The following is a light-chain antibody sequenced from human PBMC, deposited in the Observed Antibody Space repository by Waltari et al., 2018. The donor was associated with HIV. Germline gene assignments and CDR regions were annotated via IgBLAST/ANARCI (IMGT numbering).Light chain of an antibody. CDR2: ASS. CDR1: QGVNSY. J-gene: IGKJ5*01. Sequence: DIQLTQSPSFLSASVGDRVTITCRASQGVNSYLAWYQQEPGKAPKLLIYASSTLQSGVPARFSGSGSGTEFTLTISCLQLEDFATYYCQQLHPYPITFSQGTRLEIK. CDR3: QQLHPYPIT. V-gene: IGKV1-9*01.